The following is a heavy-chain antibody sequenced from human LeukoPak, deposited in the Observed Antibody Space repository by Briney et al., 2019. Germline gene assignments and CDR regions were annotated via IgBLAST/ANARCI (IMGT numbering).Heavy chain of an antibody. CDR1: GGAFSRYA. Sequence: SVKVSCKASGGAFSRYAISWVRQAPGQGLEWMGGIIPIFGTANYAQKFQGRVTITADESTSTAYMELSSLRSEDTAVYYCALDYDILTGRPFYFDYWGQGTLVTVSS. V-gene: IGHV1-69*13. CDR3: ALDYDILTGRPFYFDY. D-gene: IGHD3-9*01. CDR2: IIPIFGTA. J-gene: IGHJ4*02.